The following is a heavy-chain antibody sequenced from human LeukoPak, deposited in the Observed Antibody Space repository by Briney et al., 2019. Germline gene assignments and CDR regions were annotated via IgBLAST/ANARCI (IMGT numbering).Heavy chain of an antibody. D-gene: IGHD1-7*01. V-gene: IGHV3-30*02. J-gene: IGHJ4*02. CDR3: AKDLPDWNYDY. CDR2: IGLVESKK. Sequence: PGGSLRLSCAASGFIFSSYGMHWVRQAPGQGLEWVAFIGLVESKKYYAASVRGRFTISRDNSKNTVYLQMNSLRADDTAVYYCAKDLPDWNYDYWGQGTLVTVSS. CDR1: GFIFSSYG.